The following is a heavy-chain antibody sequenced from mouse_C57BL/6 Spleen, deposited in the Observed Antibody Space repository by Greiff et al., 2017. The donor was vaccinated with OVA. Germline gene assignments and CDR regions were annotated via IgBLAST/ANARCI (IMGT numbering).Heavy chain of an antibody. Sequence: VQLQESGAELVRPGTSVKVSCKASGYAFTNYLIEWVKQRPGQGLEWIGVINPGSGGTNYNEKFKGKATLTADKSSSTAYMQRSSLTSEDSAVYFCARAGGDWYFDVWGTGTTVTVSS. J-gene: IGHJ1*03. V-gene: IGHV1-54*01. CDR1: GYAFTNYL. CDR2: INPGSGGT. CDR3: ARAGGDWYFDV.